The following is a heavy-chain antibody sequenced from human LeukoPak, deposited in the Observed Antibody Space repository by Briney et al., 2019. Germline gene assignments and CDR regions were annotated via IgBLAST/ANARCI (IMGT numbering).Heavy chain of an antibody. CDR3: ARDPGYCSGGSCNLDY. J-gene: IGHJ4*02. D-gene: IGHD2-15*01. Sequence: GGSLRLSCAASGFTFSSYSMNWVRQAPGKGLEWVSSISSSSSYIYYADSVKGRFTISRDNAENSLYLQMNSLRAEDTAVYYCARDPGYCSGGSCNLDYWGQGTLVTVSS. CDR1: GFTFSSYS. V-gene: IGHV3-21*01. CDR2: ISSSSSYI.